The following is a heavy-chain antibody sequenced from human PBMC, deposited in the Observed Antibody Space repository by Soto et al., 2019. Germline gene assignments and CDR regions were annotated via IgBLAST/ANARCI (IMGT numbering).Heavy chain of an antibody. CDR3: ARWSYLDY. Sequence: SGFTFSSYAMTWVRQAPGKGLEWVSTISGSDGKTFYADAVKGRFSISRDISQSTLYLQMNSLRADDTAIYYCARWSYLDYWGQGTRVTVSS. CDR1: GFTFSSYA. D-gene: IGHD3-3*01. CDR2: ISGSDGKT. V-gene: IGHV3-23*01. J-gene: IGHJ4*02.